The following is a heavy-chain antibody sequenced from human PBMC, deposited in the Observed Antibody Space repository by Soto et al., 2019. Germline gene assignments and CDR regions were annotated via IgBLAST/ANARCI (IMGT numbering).Heavy chain of an antibody. D-gene: IGHD3-10*01. CDR1: GGSISSSNW. CDR2: IYHSGST. CDR3: ASLFSGGYWITGRWFDP. Sequence: PSETLSLTCAVSGGSISSSNWWSWVRQPPGKGLEWIGEIYHSGSTNYNPSLKSRVTISVDKSKNQFSLKLSSVTAADTAVYYCASLFSGGYWITGRWFDPWGQGTLVTVSS. J-gene: IGHJ5*02. V-gene: IGHV4-4*02.